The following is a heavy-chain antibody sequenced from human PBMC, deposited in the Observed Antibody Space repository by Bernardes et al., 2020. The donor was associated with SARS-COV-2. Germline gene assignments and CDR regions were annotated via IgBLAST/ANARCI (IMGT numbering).Heavy chain of an antibody. Sequence: SETLSLTCAVYGGSFNDYSWTWIRQVPGKGLEWIGEVNHSGSTKYNPSLRSRVSISLDTSENLFSLRLTSVTAADTAVYFCARGVSAVNMVLVVIGFSYYFDYWGQGTLVTVSS. CDR1: GGSFNDYS. V-gene: IGHV4-34*01. CDR3: ARGVSAVNMVLVVIGFSYYFDY. J-gene: IGHJ4*02. CDR2: VNHSGST. D-gene: IGHD3-22*01.